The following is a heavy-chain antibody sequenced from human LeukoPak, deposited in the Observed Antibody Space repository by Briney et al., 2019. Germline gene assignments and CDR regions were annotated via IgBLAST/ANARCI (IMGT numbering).Heavy chain of an antibody. CDR3: AKDIRNRDCSSTSCFKWDTAMVFDY. CDR2: ISWDGGST. Sequence: GGSLRLSCAASGFTFDDYTMNWVRQAPGKGLEWVSLISWDGGSTYYADSVKGRFTISRDNSKNSLYLQMNSLRTEDTALYYCAKDIRNRDCSSTSCFKWDTAMVFDYWGQGTLVTVSS. V-gene: IGHV3-43*01. D-gene: IGHD2-2*01. J-gene: IGHJ4*02. CDR1: GFTFDDYT.